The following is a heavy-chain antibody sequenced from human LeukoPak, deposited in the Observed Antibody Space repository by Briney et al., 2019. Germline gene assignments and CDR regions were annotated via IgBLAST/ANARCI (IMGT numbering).Heavy chain of an antibody. J-gene: IGHJ4*02. CDR3: ARGILVTVYAAFDY. CDR2: IIHSGST. Sequence: SETLSLTCGVYAGSFSGYYWTWIRQSPGMGLEWIGEIIHSGSTNYNPSLTSRVTISVDTSKNQFSLELSSVTAADTAVYYCARGILVTVYAAFDYWGQGTLVTVSS. D-gene: IGHD2-8*01. V-gene: IGHV4-34*01. CDR1: AGSFSGYY.